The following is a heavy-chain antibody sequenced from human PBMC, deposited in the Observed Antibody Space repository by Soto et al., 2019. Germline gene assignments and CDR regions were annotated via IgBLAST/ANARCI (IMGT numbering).Heavy chain of an antibody. J-gene: IGHJ3*02. V-gene: IGHV3-23*01. D-gene: IGHD3-22*01. CDR2: ISGSGGRV. CDR3: AMTRLYDTGTNDYHRDALDI. Sequence: VGSLRLSCAASGFSFGTYVMNWVRQAPGKGLEWVSGISGSGGRVYSADSVKGRFTISRDNSRNTLYLQINSLRAEDTAIYYCAMTRLYDTGTNDYHRDALDIWGQGTQVTVS. CDR1: GFSFGTYV.